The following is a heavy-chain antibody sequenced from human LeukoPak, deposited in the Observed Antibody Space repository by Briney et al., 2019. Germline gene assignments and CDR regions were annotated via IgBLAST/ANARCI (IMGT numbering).Heavy chain of an antibody. V-gene: IGHV3-9*03. Sequence: GRSLRLSCAASGFTFDDYAMHWVRQAPGKGLEWVSGISWNSGSIVYVDSVKGRFTISRDNAKNSLYLQMNSLRAEDMALYYCAKDTRDMVFGYAFDIWGQGTMVTVSS. CDR3: AKDTRDMVFGYAFDI. CDR1: GFTFDDYA. D-gene: IGHD3/OR15-3a*01. CDR2: ISWNSGSI. J-gene: IGHJ3*02.